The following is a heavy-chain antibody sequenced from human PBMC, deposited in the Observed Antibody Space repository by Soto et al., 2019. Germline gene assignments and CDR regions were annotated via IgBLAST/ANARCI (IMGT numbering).Heavy chain of an antibody. V-gene: IGHV1-18*01. CDR1: GYTXNSFG. J-gene: IGHJ4*02. CDR2: INSYNCNT. CDR3: ATGAAGVAAHVI. D-gene: IGHD6-13*01. Sequence: SXKVSCKASGYTXNSFGVNWVRQAPGQGLEWMGWINSYNCNTNYAQKFQGRVTMTADTSTSTAFMEVRSLRPDDTAVYYCATGAAGVAAHVIWGKGTLVTVS.